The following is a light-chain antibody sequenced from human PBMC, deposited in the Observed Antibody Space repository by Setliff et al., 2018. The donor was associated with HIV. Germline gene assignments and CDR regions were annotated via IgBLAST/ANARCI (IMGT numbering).Light chain of an antibody. J-gene: IGLJ1*01. Sequence: QSALTQPASVSGSPGQSITISCTGTSSDVGRYNLVSWYQQHPGKAPKLMIYQATKRHSGVSNRFSGSKSGNTASLTISGLQAEDEADYYCCSNTGSNTYVFGTGTKVTVL. CDR1: SSDVGRYNL. CDR2: QAT. V-gene: IGLV2-23*01. CDR3: CSNTGSNTYV.